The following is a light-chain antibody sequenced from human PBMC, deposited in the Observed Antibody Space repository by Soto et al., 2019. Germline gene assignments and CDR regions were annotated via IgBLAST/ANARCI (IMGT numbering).Light chain of an antibody. Sequence: EIVLTQSPGTLSVSPGERATLSCRAAQGVTTNFAWYQQKSGQSPRLLIYDVSNRATGVPARFSGSGSETDFTLTISGLRSEDSAVYFCQQYNNWPFSFGQGTRLAIK. J-gene: IGKJ5*01. CDR2: DVS. V-gene: IGKV3-15*01. CDR1: QGVTTN. CDR3: QQYNNWPFS.